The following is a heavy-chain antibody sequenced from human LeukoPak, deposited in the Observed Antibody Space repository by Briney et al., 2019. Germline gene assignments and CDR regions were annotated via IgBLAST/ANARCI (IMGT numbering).Heavy chain of an antibody. Sequence: GASVKVSCKASGYTLTSYYMHWVRQAPGQGLVWMGIINPSGGSTSYAQKFQGRVTMTRDTSISTAYMELSRLRSDDTAVYYCATLPDLNWDQHDAFDIWGQGTMVTVSS. CDR3: ATLPDLNWDQHDAFDI. J-gene: IGHJ3*02. D-gene: IGHD7-27*01. CDR2: INPSGGST. V-gene: IGHV1-46*01. CDR1: GYTLTSYY.